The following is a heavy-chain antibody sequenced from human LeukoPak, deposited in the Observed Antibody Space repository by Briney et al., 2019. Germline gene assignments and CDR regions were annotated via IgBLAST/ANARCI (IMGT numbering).Heavy chain of an antibody. CDR3: ATGRPPPLRSTSQTRIAAAAHVDY. J-gene: IGHJ4*02. CDR1: GGSFSGYY. D-gene: IGHD6-13*01. CDR2: INHSGST. Sequence: SETLSLTCAVYGGSFSGYYWSWIRQPPGKGLEWIGEINHSGSTNYNPSLKSRVTISVDTSKNQFSLKLSSVTAADTAVYYCATGRPPPLRSTSQTRIAAAAHVDYCGQGTLVTVSS. V-gene: IGHV4-34*01.